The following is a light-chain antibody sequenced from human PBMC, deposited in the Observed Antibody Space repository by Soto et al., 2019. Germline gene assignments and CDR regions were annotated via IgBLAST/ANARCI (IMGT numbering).Light chain of an antibody. CDR2: QVS. CDR1: QSLVFSDGNTY. CDR3: IQGTHSPPGT. Sequence: VVMTQSPLSLPVTLGQPASISCRSSQSLVFSDGNTYLNWFQQRPGQSPRRLIYQVSNRDSGVPDRFSGSGSGTDFTLKISRVEAEDVGVYYCIQGTHSPPGTFGQGTKVDIK. V-gene: IGKV2-30*01. J-gene: IGKJ1*01.